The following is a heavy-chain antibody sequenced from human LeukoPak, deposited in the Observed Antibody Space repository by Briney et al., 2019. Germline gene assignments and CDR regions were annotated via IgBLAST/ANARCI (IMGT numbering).Heavy chain of an antibody. J-gene: IGHJ3*02. CDR2: IYHSGST. CDR1: GVSLRVYY. V-gene: IGHV4-34*01. D-gene: IGHD1-14*01. Sequence: SETLSLTCAVCGVSLRVYYLSSIRQPPRKGLGWMGEIYHSGSTNYNPYPPSRATIPADTSKKQSSLKLRSVTAADTAVYYCASGDRGSFDIWGQGTMVTVSS. CDR3: ASGDRGSFDI.